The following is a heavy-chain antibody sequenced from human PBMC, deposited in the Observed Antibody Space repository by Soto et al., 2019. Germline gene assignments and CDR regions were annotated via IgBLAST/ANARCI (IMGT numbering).Heavy chain of an antibody. CDR2: INPKSGGT. J-gene: IGHJ6*02. V-gene: IGHV1-2*02. CDR1: GYTFTGYY. D-gene: IGHD1-1*01. Sequence: ASVKVSCKAAGYTFTGYYMHWVRQAPGQVLEWMGLINPKSGGTNYAQKFQGRVTMTRDTSISTAYMELRGPRSDDTAVYYCARWYHDFVLGLDVWGQGTTVPVSS. CDR3: ARWYHDFVLGLDV.